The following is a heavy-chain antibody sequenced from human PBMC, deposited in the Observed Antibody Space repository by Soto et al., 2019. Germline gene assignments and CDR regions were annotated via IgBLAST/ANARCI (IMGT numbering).Heavy chain of an antibody. J-gene: IGHJ6*02. Sequence: SETLSLTCAVSGGSISSSNWWSWVRQPPGKGLEWIGEIYHSGSTNYNPSLKSRVTISVDKSKNQFSLKLSSVTAADTAVCYCARQGQLADYYYGMDVWGQGTTVTVS. V-gene: IGHV4-4*02. D-gene: IGHD6-6*01. CDR1: GGSISSSNW. CDR2: IYHSGST. CDR3: ARQGQLADYYYGMDV.